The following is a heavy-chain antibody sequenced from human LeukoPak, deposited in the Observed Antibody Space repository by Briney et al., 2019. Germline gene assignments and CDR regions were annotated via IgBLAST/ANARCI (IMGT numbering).Heavy chain of an antibody. CDR3: AKLSSGGNSYFDY. CDR2: INTSGDTI. V-gene: IGHV3-11*04. J-gene: IGHJ4*02. Sequence: GSLRLSCAASGFAFNDYYMTWIRQAPGKGLEWLSYINTSGDTIYYADSVKGRFTISRDNAKKSLYLQMNSLRADDTAVYYCAKLSSGGNSYFDYWGQGTLVTVSS. CDR1: GFAFNDYY. D-gene: IGHD4-23*01.